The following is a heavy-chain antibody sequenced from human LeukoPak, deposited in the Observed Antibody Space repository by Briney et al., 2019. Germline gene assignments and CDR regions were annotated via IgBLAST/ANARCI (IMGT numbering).Heavy chain of an antibody. CDR3: ARQVATKGEWAFDV. CDR2: IRPDGHT. CDR1: GYFSTGYY. J-gene: IGHJ3*01. V-gene: IGHV4-38-2*02. D-gene: IGHD5-12*01. Sequence: SETLSLTCSVSGYFSTGYYWGWIRQPPGKGLEWMASIRPDGHTYSNSSLRNQLTISADMSRNEFSLKLNSLTAADTAVYYCARQVATKGEWAFDVWGQGTVVTVPS.